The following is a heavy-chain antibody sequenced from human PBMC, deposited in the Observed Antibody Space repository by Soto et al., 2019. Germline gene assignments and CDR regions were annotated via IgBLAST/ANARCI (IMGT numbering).Heavy chain of an antibody. Sequence: PGGSLRLSCAASGFTFSSYGMHWVRQAPGKGLEWVAVIWYDGSNKYYADSVKGRFTISRDNSKNTLYLQMNSLRAEDTAVYYCARAPSQPSYGYPYIDYWGQGTQVTVSS. CDR2: IWYDGSNK. V-gene: IGHV3-33*01. J-gene: IGHJ4*02. CDR3: ARAPSQPSYGYPYIDY. CDR1: GFTFSSYG. D-gene: IGHD5-18*01.